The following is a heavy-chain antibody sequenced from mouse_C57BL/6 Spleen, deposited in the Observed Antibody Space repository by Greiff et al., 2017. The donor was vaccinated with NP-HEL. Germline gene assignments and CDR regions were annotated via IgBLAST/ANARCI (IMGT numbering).Heavy chain of an antibody. Sequence: VQLQQSGAELVKAGASVKMSCKASGYTFTSYWMHWVKQRLGQGLEWFAETNPTNGRTYYTEKFKSKATLTVDKSSSTAYMLLSGPTFEDSAVYYCGRIKKIVATDFDYGGQGTALTVSS. D-gene: IGHD1-1*01. CDR3: GRIKKIVATDFDY. J-gene: IGHJ2*01. CDR1: GYTFTSYW. V-gene: IGHV1S81*02. CDR2: TNPTNGRT.